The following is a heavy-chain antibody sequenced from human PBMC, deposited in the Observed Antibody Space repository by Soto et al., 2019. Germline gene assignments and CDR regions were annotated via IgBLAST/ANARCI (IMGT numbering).Heavy chain of an antibody. CDR2: VIPIFDVT. D-gene: IGHD6-13*01. CDR1: GGTFSIYT. Sequence: QVQLVQSGSEVQKPGSSVKVSCKASGGTFSIYTISWVRQAPGQGLEWMGRVIPIFDVTSYAQRFQGRVTITADKSTTTAYMELSSLRSEDTAVYYCARDRDNSNWPNFDYWGQGTLVTVSS. CDR3: ARDRDNSNWPNFDY. J-gene: IGHJ4*02. V-gene: IGHV1-69*02.